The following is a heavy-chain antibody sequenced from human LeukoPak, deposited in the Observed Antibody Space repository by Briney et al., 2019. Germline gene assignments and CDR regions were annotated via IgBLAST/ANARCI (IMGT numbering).Heavy chain of an antibody. D-gene: IGHD4-17*01. CDR1: GFTFSTYW. V-gene: IGHV3-7*01. CDR3: ARGRPDRYGDYFNWYFDV. CDR2: IKADGGEK. J-gene: IGHJ2*01. Sequence: GGSLRLSCAASGFTFSTYWMNWFRQTPGKGLEWVAKIKADGGEKDHVASVKGRFTISRDNSKSTLYLQMGSLRDEDLAVYYCARGRPDRYGDYFNWYFDVWGRGTLVTVSS.